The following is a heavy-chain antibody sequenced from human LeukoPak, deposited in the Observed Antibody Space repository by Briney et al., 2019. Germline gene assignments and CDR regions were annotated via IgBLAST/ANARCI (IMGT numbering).Heavy chain of an antibody. CDR2: IRYDGSNK. V-gene: IGHV3-30*02. CDR1: EFTFSRYG. CDR3: AKHPGAHYYGSGSYRRGSYFDN. D-gene: IGHD3-10*01. Sequence: PGGSLRLSCAASEFTFSRYGMHWVRQAPGKGLEWVAFIRYDGSNKYYADSVKGRFTISRDNSKNTLYLQMDSLRAEDTAVYHCAKHPGAHYYGSGSYRRGSYFDNWGQGTLVTVSS. J-gene: IGHJ4*02.